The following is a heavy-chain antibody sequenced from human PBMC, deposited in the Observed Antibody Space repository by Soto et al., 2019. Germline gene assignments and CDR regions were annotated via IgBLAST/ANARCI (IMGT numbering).Heavy chain of an antibody. Sequence: QVQLVQSGAEVKKPGASVKVSCKASGYTFTSYAMHWVRQAPGQRIEWMGWINAGNGNTKYSQKFQGRVTITRDTSASTAYMELSSLRSEDTAVYYCARVPGYSFGDLWGRGTLVTVSS. CDR3: ARVPGYSFGDL. CDR2: INAGNGNT. D-gene: IGHD2-21*01. CDR1: GYTFTSYA. V-gene: IGHV1-3*01. J-gene: IGHJ2*01.